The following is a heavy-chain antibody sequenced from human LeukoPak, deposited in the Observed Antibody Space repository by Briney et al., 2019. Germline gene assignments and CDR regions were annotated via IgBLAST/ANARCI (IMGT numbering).Heavy chain of an antibody. J-gene: IGHJ4*02. CDR3: ARGDSGYDYGFDN. Sequence: SVKVSCKASGGTFSSHAISWVRQAPGQGLEWVGGIIPIFGTTNYAQKFQGRVTATTDESTSTGYMELRSLRSGDTAVYYCARGDSGYDYGFDNWGQGTLVTVSS. CDR2: IIPIFGTT. D-gene: IGHD5-12*01. V-gene: IGHV1-69*05. CDR1: GGTFSSHA.